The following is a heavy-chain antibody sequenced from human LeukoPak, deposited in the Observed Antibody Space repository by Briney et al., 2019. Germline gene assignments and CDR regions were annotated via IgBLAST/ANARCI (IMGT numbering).Heavy chain of an antibody. CDR2: ISSSSSTI. CDR3: ARDLRLDDSSGYYYGNAFDI. V-gene: IGHV3-48*02. Sequence: PGGSLRLSCAASGFTFRSYGMHWVRQAPGKGLEWVSYISSSSSTIYYADSVKGRFTISRDNAKNSLYLQMNSLRDEDTAVYYCARDLRLDDSSGYYYGNAFDIWGQGTMVTVSS. CDR1: GFTFRSYG. J-gene: IGHJ3*02. D-gene: IGHD3-22*01.